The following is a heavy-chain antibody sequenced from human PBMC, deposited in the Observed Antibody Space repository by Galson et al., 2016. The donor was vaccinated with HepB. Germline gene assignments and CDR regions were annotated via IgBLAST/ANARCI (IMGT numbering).Heavy chain of an antibody. CDR3: AREALHQLVYGLDY. J-gene: IGHJ4*02. CDR2: ISFDGTNK. Sequence: SLRLSCAGSGFNFSQYAMHWVRQAPGKGLGWVAVISFDGTNKFYGDSAKGRFTISRDNSKNTLYLQMTSLRGEDTAIYYCAREALHQLVYGLDYWGQGSPVTVSS. D-gene: IGHD3-10*01. V-gene: IGHV3-30-3*01. CDR1: GFNFSQYA.